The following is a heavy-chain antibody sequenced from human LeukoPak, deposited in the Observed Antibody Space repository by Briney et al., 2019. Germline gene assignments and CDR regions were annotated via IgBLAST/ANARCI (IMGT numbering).Heavy chain of an antibody. D-gene: IGHD3-22*01. J-gene: IGHJ4*02. CDR3: ARGSPHYDSSGYPEY. CDR2: IYYSGST. V-gene: IGHV4-39*07. Sequence: SETLSLTCTVSGGSISSSSYYWGWIRQPPGKGLEWIGSIYYSGSTYYNPSLKSRVTISVDTSKNQFSLKLSSVTAADTAVYYCARGSPHYDSSGYPEYWGQGTLVTVSS. CDR1: GGSISSSSYY.